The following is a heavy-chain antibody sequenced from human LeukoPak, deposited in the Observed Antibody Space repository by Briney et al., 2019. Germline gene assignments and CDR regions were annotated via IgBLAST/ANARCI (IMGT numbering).Heavy chain of an antibody. J-gene: IGHJ1*01. CDR2: ISGSGAYT. D-gene: IGHD3-10*01. CDR3: AKYFASGSYYELPH. Sequence: GGSLRLSCAASGFTFSSYAMSWVRQAPGKGLEWVSTISGSGAYTYYADSVKGRFTISRDNSKNTLYLQMNSLRAEDTAVYYCAKYFASGSYYELPHWGQGTLVTVSS. V-gene: IGHV3-23*01. CDR1: GFTFSSYA.